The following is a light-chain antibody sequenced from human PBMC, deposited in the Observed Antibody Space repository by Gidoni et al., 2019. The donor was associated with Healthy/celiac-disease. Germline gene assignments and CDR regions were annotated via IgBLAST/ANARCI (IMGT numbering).Light chain of an antibody. CDR2: DAS. Sequence: DIQMTQSPSTLSASVGDRVTITCRASQSISSWLAWYQQKPGKAPKLLIYDASSLESGVPSRFSGSGSGTEFTLTISNLQPDDFATYYCQQYNSYTFGQXTKLEIK. J-gene: IGKJ2*01. V-gene: IGKV1-5*01. CDR1: QSISSW. CDR3: QQYNSYT.